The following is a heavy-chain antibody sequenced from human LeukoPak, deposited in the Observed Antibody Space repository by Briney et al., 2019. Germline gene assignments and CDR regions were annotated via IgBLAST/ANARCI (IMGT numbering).Heavy chain of an antibody. CDR3: ASSGSRWLIDNTYSPY. CDR2: ISHNENT. D-gene: IGHD3-22*01. CDR1: GGSFSGYY. Sequence: PSETLSLTCAVYGGSFSGYYWNWIRQPPGKGLEWIGEISHNENTNYSPSLKSRLTISIDTSKNQFSLKLSSVTAADTAVYYCASSGSRWLIDNTYSPYWGQGTLVTVSS. J-gene: IGHJ4*02. V-gene: IGHV4-34*01.